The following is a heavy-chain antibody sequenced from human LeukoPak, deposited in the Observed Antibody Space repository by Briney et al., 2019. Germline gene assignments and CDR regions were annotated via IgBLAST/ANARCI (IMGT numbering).Heavy chain of an antibody. J-gene: IGHJ4*02. Sequence: PSETLSLTCAVSGYSISSGYYWGWSRPPPGKGLEWIGIIYHSGSTYYNPSLKSRVTISVDTSKNQFSLKLSSVTAADTAVYYCARGAYSSGWYINEYYFDYWGQGTLVTVSS. CDR1: GYSISSGYY. D-gene: IGHD6-19*01. V-gene: IGHV4-38-2*01. CDR3: ARGAYSSGWYINEYYFDY. CDR2: IYHSGST.